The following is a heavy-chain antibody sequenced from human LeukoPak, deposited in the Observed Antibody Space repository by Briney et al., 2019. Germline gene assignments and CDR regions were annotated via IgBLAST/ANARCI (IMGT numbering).Heavy chain of an antibody. Sequence: ASVKVSCRASGYXFTRYYMHWVRQAPGQGLEWMGLIDPSGGSTRYAQHFQGGVTMTRGATTSTVYLELSSLRSDDTAVYYCARAYYYGSGSYFDYWGQGTLVTVSS. V-gene: IGHV1-46*01. CDR1: GYXFTRYY. CDR3: ARAYYYGSGSYFDY. CDR2: IDPSGGST. D-gene: IGHD3-10*01. J-gene: IGHJ4*02.